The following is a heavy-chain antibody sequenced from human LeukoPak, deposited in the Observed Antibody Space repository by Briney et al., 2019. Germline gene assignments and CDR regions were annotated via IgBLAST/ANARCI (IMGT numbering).Heavy chain of an antibody. CDR1: GFTFSSYV. CDR3: VTRGTTATKYLEY. Sequence: WSLRLSCAASGFTFSSYVMTWVRQAPDIVVEWVSTISAGGVTTYYADSVKGRFTISRDNCKNTLHLHMNSLRVGDAAVYYCVTRGTTATKYLEYWGQGTLVTVSS. V-gene: IGHV3-23*01. J-gene: IGHJ4*02. CDR2: ISAGGVTT. D-gene: IGHD1-1*01.